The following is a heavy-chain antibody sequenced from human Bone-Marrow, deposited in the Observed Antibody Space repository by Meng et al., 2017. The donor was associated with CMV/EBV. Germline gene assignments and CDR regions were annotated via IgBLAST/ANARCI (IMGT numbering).Heavy chain of an antibody. CDR2: MNPNSGNT. CDR1: GYTFTSYD. J-gene: IGHJ6*02. V-gene: IGHV1-8*01. Sequence: ASVKVSCKASGYTFTSYDINWVRQATGQGLEWMGCMNPNSGNTGYAQKFQGRVTMTRNTPRSTTYMELSSLRSEYMAVYYFARVLSVIVLVPAINFYYNYYGMDGWGQGTMVTVSS. D-gene: IGHD2-2*01. CDR3: ARVLSVIVLVPAINFYYNYYGMDG.